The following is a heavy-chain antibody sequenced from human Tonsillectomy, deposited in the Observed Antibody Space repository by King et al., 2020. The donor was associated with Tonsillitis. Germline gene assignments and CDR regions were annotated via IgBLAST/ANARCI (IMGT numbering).Heavy chain of an antibody. CDR1: GYSFTSYW. Sequence: QLVQSGAEVKKPGESLKISCKGSGYSFTSYWIGWVRQMPGKGLEWMGIIYPGDSDTRYSPSFQGQVTISADKSISTAYLQWSSLRASDTAMYYCARPLMFSSGWYYFYYRGQGALVTVSS. CDR2: IYPGDSDT. V-gene: IGHV5-51*01. J-gene: IGHJ4*02. D-gene: IGHD6-19*01. CDR3: ARPLMFSSGWYYFYY.